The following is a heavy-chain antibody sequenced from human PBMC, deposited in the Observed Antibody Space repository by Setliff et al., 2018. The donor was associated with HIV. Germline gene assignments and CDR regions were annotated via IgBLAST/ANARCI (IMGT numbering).Heavy chain of an antibody. CDR1: GFTFRNYK. CDR2: ISSGSSYI. CDR3: ARLPQDVRSSIDF. Sequence: GGSLRLSCAASGFTFRNYKMNWVRQAPGKGLEWVSSISSGSSYIYYADSLKGRFIISRDNAKNSLYLQMNSLRAEDTAVYYCARLPQDVRSSIDFWGQGTLVTVSS. J-gene: IGHJ4*02. D-gene: IGHD6-6*01. V-gene: IGHV3-21*06.